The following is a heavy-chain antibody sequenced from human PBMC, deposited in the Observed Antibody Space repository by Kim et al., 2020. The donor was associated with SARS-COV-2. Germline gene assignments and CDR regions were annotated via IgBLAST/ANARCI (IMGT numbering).Heavy chain of an antibody. D-gene: IGHD5-12*01. J-gene: IGHJ4*02. V-gene: IGHV4-30-2*05. CDR3: ARYRSTILSSYDY. Sequence: YNPSLRSRVTISVHTSKNQFSLKLSSVTAADTAVYYCARYRSTILSSYDYWGQGTLVTVSS.